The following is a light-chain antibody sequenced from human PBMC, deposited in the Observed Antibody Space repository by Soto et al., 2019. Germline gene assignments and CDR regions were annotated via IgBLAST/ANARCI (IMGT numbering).Light chain of an antibody. J-gene: IGKJ5*01. CDR2: YAS. V-gene: IGKV3-15*01. Sequence: EIMMTQSPGTLSVSPGERATLSCRASQSVNNNLAWYQQKPGQAPRLLIYYASTRATGIPARFSGSGSGTEFTLTITSLQSEDFALYYCQQYNDWPPITFGQGTRLEIK. CDR3: QQYNDWPPIT. CDR1: QSVNNN.